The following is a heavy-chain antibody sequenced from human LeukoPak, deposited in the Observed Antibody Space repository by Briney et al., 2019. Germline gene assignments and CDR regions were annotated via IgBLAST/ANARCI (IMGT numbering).Heavy chain of an antibody. J-gene: IGHJ4*02. D-gene: IGHD3-22*01. V-gene: IGHV3-48*03. CDR1: GFAFSDYE. CDR3: AMPPAYYYDSSGYSLFDY. CDR2: ISSTGSII. Sequence: GGSLRLSCAASGFAFSDYEINWVRQAPGKGLEWVSYISSTGSIIYYADAVKGRFTISRDNAKNSLYLQMNSLRAEDTAVYYCAMPPAYYYDSSGYSLFDYWGQGTLVTVSS.